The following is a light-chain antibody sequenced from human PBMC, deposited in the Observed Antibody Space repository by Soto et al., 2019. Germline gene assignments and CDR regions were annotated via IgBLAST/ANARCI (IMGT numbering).Light chain of an antibody. CDR3: QVRDVWPS. V-gene: IGKV3-11*01. J-gene: IGKJ1*01. CDR2: DAS. CDR1: QSVSTS. Sequence: IVLTQSPATLSLSPGERAALSCRASQSVSTSLAWYQHKPGQAPRLFIYDASKRAPGIPARFSGSGSGTDFTLTISSLEPEDFAVYYCQVRDVWPSLGQGTKVEIK.